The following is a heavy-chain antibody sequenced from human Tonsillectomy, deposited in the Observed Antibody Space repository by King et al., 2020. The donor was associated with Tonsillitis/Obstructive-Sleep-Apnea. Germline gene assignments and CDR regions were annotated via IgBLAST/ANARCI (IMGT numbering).Heavy chain of an antibody. J-gene: IGHJ6*02. Sequence: VQLQESGPGLVKPSETLSLTCTVSGGSISTYYWSWIRQPPGKGLESIGYIDYSGSTNYNPSLKSRVTISVDTSKNQFSLKMSSVTAADTAVYFCARDTPGADGMDVWGQGTTVTVSS. CDR1: GGSISTYY. CDR3: ARDTPGADGMDV. V-gene: IGHV4-59*01. CDR2: IDYSGST.